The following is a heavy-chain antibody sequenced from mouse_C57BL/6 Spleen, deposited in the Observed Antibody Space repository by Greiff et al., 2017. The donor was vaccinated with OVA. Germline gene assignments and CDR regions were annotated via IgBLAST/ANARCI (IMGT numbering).Heavy chain of an antibody. J-gene: IGHJ1*03. V-gene: IGHV3-6*01. CDR1: GYSITSGYY. Sequence: EVKLQESGPGLVKPSQSLSLTCSVTGYSITSGYYWNWIRQFPGNKLEWMGYISYDGSNNYNPSLKNRISITRDTSKNQFFLKLNSVTTEDTATYYCARPGTDWYFDVWGTGTTVTVSS. D-gene: IGHD4-1*01. CDR2: ISYDGSN. CDR3: ARPGTDWYFDV.